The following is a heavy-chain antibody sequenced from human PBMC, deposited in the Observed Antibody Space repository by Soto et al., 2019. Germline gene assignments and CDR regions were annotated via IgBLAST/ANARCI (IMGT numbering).Heavy chain of an antibody. V-gene: IGHV4-59*01. J-gene: IGHJ6*02. CDR2: IYYSGST. CDR3: ARNPSSVAARRNYYYYGMDV. D-gene: IGHD6-6*01. Sequence: SETLSLTCTVSGGSISSYYWSWIRQSPGKGLEWIGYIYYSGSTNYNPSLKSRVTISVDTSKNQFSLKLSSVTAADTAVYYCARNPSSVAARRNYYYYGMDVWGQGTTVTVSS. CDR1: GGSISSYY.